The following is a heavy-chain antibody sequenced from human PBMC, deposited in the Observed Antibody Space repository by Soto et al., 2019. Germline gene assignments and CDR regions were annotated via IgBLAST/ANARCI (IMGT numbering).Heavy chain of an antibody. CDR2: INPATGAA. J-gene: IGHJ3*02. Sequence: QLHLVQSGAVVKKPGASVTVSCSASGYPVTAYYMHWVRQAPGRGLEWMGGINPATGAAKYTQTFQGRVTMTRATSTGTVFMELSGLTSEDTAGFCCARGGGVGVAGSAAFDMWGQGTLVTVSS. CDR1: GYPVTAYY. CDR3: ARGGGVGVAGSAAFDM. V-gene: IGHV1-2*02. D-gene: IGHD3-3*01.